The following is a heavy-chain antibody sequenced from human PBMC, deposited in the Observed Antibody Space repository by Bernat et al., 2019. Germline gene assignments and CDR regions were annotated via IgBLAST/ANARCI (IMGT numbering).Heavy chain of an antibody. CDR2: IIPIFGTA. CDR3: ARDRKLRGYDILTGYYGVGGDYYYMDV. J-gene: IGHJ6*03. Sequence: QVQLVQSGAEVKKPGSSVKVSCKASGGTFSSYAISWVRQAPGQGLEWMGGIIPIFGTANYAQKFQGRVTITADESTSTAYMELSSLRSEDTAVYYCARDRKLRGYDILTGYYGVGGDYYYMDVWGQGTTVTVS. CDR1: GGTFSSYA. D-gene: IGHD3-9*01. V-gene: IGHV1-69*01.